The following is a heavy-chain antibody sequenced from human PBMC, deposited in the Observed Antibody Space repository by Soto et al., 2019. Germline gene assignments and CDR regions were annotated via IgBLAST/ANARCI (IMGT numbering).Heavy chain of an antibody. Sequence: PSETLSLTCTVSGGSISSSSYYWGWIRQPPGKGLEWIGSIYYGGSTYYNPSLKSRVTISVDTSKNQFSLKLSSVTAADTAVYYFARVNNRLNYDILTVSGWFDPWGQGTLVTVSS. CDR1: GGSISSSSYY. CDR3: ARVNNRLNYDILTVSGWFDP. V-gene: IGHV4-39*01. CDR2: IYYGGST. D-gene: IGHD3-9*01. J-gene: IGHJ5*02.